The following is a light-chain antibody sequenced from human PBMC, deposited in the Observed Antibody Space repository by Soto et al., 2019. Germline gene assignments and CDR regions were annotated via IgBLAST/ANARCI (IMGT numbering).Light chain of an antibody. Sequence: QSVLTQHATMSGSAGQSITISCAGTSSDIGGYNYVSWYQHHPGKAPKLIIYDVSSRPSGVSHRFSGSKSGNTASLTISGLQAEDEADYYGSSFSFGNPLFGTVTKVTVL. CDR1: SSDIGGYNY. V-gene: IGLV2-14*01. CDR3: SSFSFGNPL. J-gene: IGLJ1*01. CDR2: DVS.